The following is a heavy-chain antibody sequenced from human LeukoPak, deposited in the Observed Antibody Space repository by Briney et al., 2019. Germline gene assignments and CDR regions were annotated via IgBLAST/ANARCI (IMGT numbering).Heavy chain of an antibody. CDR3: ARGGSGSYYNNWFDP. V-gene: IGHV4-39*07. J-gene: IGHJ5*02. CDR1: GGSISSSSYY. Sequence: SETLSLTCTVSGGSISSSSYYWSWIRQPPGKGLEWIGNIYYSGSTNYNPSLKSRVTISVDTSKNQFSLKLSSVTAADTAVYYCARGGSGSYYNNWFDPWGQGTLVTVSS. D-gene: IGHD3-10*01. CDR2: IYYSGST.